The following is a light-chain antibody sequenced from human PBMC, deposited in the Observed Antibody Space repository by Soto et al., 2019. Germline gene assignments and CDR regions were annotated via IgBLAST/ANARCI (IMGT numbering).Light chain of an antibody. Sequence: QSVLTQPPSVSGAPGQRVTISCTGSTSNLGAGYDVQWYQQLPGTAPKLLIYGNNNRPSGVPDRFSGSKSGTSASLAIAGLRAEDEADYYCQSYDSSLSGYVFGTGKKVTAL. CDR1: TSNLGAGYD. CDR2: GNN. V-gene: IGLV1-40*01. CDR3: QSYDSSLSGYV. J-gene: IGLJ1*01.